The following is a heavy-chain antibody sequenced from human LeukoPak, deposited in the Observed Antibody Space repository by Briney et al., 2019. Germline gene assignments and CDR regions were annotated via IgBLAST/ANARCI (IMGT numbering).Heavy chain of an antibody. V-gene: IGHV3-23*01. CDR3: AKGERIAAAGTGGDY. CDR1: GFTFNYAW. Sequence: GGSLRLSCAASGFTFNYAWMSWVRQVPGKGLEWVSAISGSGGSTYYADSVKGRFTISRDNSKNTLYLQMNSLRAEDTAVYYCAKGERIAAAGTGGDYWGQGTLVTVSS. CDR2: ISGSGGST. D-gene: IGHD6-13*01. J-gene: IGHJ4*02.